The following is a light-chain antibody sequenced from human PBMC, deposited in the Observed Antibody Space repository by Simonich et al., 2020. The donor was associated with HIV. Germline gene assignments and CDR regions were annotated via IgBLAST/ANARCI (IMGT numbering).Light chain of an antibody. J-gene: IGKJ5*01. Sequence: EIVMTQSPATLSVSPGERATLSCRASPGVSSNLAWYQQKPGQAPRLLIYGASTRATGSPARFSGSGSGPGFTLTISSMQSEDFAVYYCQQYNNWPPIAFGQGTRLEIK. CDR1: PGVSSN. CDR3: QQYNNWPPIA. V-gene: IGKV3-15*01. CDR2: GAS.